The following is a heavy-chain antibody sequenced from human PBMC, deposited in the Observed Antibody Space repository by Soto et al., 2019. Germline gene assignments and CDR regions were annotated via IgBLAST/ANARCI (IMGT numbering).Heavy chain of an antibody. CDR3: NTDLWRLAVVVGCTGYFNP. J-gene: IGHJ5*02. D-gene: IGHD2-21*01. Sequence: PGGSLRLSCAASGFTFSDAWMSWVRQAPGKGLDWVGRIKSKSDGGTTEYAAPVRGRFTISRDDSKNTLYLQMNSLKTEDTAVYYCNTDLWRLAVVVGCTGYFNPWCQGPPVTVSS. V-gene: IGHV3-15*01. CDR1: GFTFSDAW. CDR2: IKSKSDGGTT.